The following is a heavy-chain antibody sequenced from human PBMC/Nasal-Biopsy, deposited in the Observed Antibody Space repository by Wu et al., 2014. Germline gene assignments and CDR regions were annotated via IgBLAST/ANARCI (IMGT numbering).Heavy chain of an antibody. CDR2: ISYDGSNK. V-gene: IGHV3-30-3*01. CDR1: GFIFSHYA. J-gene: IGHJ5*02. Sequence: LRLSCAASGFIFSHYAMHWVRQAPGKGLEWVAVISYDGSNKYYADSVKGRFTISRDNSKNTLYLQMNSLRAEDTAVYYCARDQVDPILGATGWFDPWGQGTLVTVSS. D-gene: IGHD1-26*01. CDR3: ARDQVDPILGATGWFDP.